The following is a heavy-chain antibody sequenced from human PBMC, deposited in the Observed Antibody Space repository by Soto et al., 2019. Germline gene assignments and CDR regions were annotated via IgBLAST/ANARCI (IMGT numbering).Heavy chain of an antibody. CDR3: ASGEIDWFDP. CDR2: IYYSGST. J-gene: IGHJ5*02. Sequence: PSETLSLTCTVSVGSISSYYWSWIRQPPGKGLEWIGYIYYSGSTNYNPSLKSRVTISVDTSKNQFSLKLSSVTAADTAVYYCASGEIDWFDPWGQGTLVTVSS. D-gene: IGHD3-10*01. CDR1: VGSISSYY. V-gene: IGHV4-59*01.